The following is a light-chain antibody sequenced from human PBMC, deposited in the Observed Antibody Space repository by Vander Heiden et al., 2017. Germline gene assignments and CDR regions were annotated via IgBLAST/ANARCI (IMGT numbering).Light chain of an antibody. CDR1: RRLLHSNGYNY. J-gene: IGKJ1*01. Sequence: DIVMTQSPLSLPVTPGEPASISCRSSRRLLHSNGYNYLDWYLQKPGRAPPLLISLGSPRASGVPDRFSGSGSGTDFTLKISRVEAEDFGVYYCQQDLKTPWTFGQGTKVDIK. V-gene: IGKV2-28*01. CDR2: LGS. CDR3: QQDLKTPWT.